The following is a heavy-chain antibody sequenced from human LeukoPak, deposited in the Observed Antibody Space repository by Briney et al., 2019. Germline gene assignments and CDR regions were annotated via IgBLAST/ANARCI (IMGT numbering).Heavy chain of an antibody. CDR3: ARDPGDRAIDRWFDP. V-gene: IGHV3-7*03. J-gene: IGHJ5*02. CDR1: GFTFSSYW. D-gene: IGHD5-18*01. Sequence: PGGSLRLSCGASGFTFSSYWMSWVRQAPGKRLEWVANIKEDGSEKYYVDSVKGRFIISRDNAKNSLYLHMNDLRAEDTAVYYCARDPGDRAIDRWFDPWGQGTLVIVSS. CDR2: IKEDGSEK.